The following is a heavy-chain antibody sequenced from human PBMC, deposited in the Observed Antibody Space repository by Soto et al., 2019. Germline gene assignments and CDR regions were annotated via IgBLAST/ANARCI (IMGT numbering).Heavy chain of an antibody. CDR2: IIPIFGTA. Sequence: GAPGKGSWKAFWGTLNGYGIGWGGQGPGQRAGWVVGIIPIFGTANYAQKFQGRVTITADESTSTAYMELSSLRSEDTAVYYCARKAVVVAATRYYYYYYGMDVWGQGTTVTVSS. J-gene: IGHJ6*02. CDR1: WGTLNGYG. V-gene: IGHV1-69*13. D-gene: IGHD2-15*01. CDR3: ARKAVVVAATRYYYYYYGMDV.